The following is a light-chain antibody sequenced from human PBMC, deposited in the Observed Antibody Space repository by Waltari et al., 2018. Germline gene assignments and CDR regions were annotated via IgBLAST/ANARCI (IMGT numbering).Light chain of an antibody. CDR1: QNIRSN. J-gene: IGKJ5*01. V-gene: IGKV3-15*01. Sequence: EVVMTQPPAMVSVSPGERATLSCSASQNIRSNLAWYQQKPCQAPRLLIYGASTRATDIPARFSGSGSGTEFTLTITSLQSEDFAVYYCQQYNNWPPITFGQGTRLEIK. CDR2: GAS. CDR3: QQYNNWPPIT.